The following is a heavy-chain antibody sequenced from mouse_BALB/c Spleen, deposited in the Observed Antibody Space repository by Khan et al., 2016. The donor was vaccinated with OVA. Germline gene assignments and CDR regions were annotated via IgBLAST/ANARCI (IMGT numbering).Heavy chain of an antibody. D-gene: IGHD2-14*01. Sequence: QVQLKQSGAELARPGASVTMSCKASGYTFTSYTIHWIKKRPGQGLEWIGYINPSNGYTNYNQKFKDKATLTTDKSSTTAYLQLSSLTSDDSAVYNCVRDGAYHRNDGWFAYWGQGTLVTVSA. CDR3: VRDGAYHRNDGWFAY. CDR2: INPSNGYT. J-gene: IGHJ3*01. CDR1: GYTFTSYT. V-gene: IGHV1-4*01.